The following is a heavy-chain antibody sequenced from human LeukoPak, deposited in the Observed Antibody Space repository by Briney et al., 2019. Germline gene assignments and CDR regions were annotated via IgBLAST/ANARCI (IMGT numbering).Heavy chain of an antibody. J-gene: IGHJ4*02. CDR1: GGSFSGYY. CDR2: INHSGST. Sequence: SETLSLTCAVYGGSFSGYYWSWIRQPPGKGLEWIGEINHSGSTNYNPSLKSRVTISVDTSKNQFSLKLSSVTAADTAVYYCARGYDTSGCDFWGQGTLVTVSS. D-gene: IGHD3-22*01. V-gene: IGHV4-34*01. CDR3: ARGYDTSGCDF.